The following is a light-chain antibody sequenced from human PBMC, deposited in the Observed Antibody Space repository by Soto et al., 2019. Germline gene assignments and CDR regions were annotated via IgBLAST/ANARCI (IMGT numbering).Light chain of an antibody. CDR2: GAS. CDR1: QDIRNY. V-gene: IGKV1-27*01. J-gene: IGKJ3*01. Sequence: DIQMTQSPSSVSASVGDRVTITCRASQDIRNYLVWYQQKPGKVPKLLIYGASALQSGVPSRFSGSGSGTHFTLTISSLQPDDFATYYCQKYVGAPYTFGPGTKVDIK. CDR3: QKYVGAPYT.